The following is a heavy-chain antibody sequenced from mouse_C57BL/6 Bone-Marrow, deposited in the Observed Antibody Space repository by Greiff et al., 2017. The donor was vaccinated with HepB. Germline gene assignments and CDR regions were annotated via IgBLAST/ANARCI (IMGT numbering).Heavy chain of an antibody. J-gene: IGHJ4*01. D-gene: IGHD1-1*01. V-gene: IGHV2-2*01. CDR3: ARNPPHITTVVAPYYAMDY. CDR1: GFSLTSYG. Sequence: QVQLQQSGPGLVQPSQSLSITCTVSGFSLTSYGVHWVRQSPGKGLEWLGVIWSGGSTDYNAAFISRLSISKDNSKSQVFFKMNSLQADDTAIYYCARNPPHITTVVAPYYAMDYWGQGTSVTVSS. CDR2: IWSGGST.